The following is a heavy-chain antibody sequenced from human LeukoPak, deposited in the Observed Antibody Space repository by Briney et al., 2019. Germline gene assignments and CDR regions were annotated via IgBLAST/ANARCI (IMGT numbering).Heavy chain of an antibody. CDR2: INPSGGST. CDR3: AGSDIVVVPATGRLDNWFDP. CDR1: GYTFTSYG. Sequence: ASVKVSCKASGYTFTSYGISWVRQAPGQGLEWMGIINPSGGSTSYAQKFQGRVTMTRDMSTSTVYMELSSLRSEDTAVYYCAGSDIVVVPATGRLDNWFDPWGQGTLVTVSS. D-gene: IGHD2-2*01. J-gene: IGHJ5*02. V-gene: IGHV1-46*03.